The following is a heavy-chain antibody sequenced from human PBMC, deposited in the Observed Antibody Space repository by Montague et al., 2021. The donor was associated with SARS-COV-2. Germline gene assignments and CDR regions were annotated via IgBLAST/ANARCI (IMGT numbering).Heavy chain of an antibody. CDR2: ISTSAYTT. CDR3: TRDYRSIVGDGLDI. CDR1: GFTFSNYD. Sequence: SQRLSCAASGFTFSNYDMNWVRQAPGKGPEWISYISTSAYTTSYAGSVKGRFTISRDNGKNSLYLQMNSLRVEDTAVYYCTRDYRSIVGDGLDIWGQGTKVTVSS. J-gene: IGHJ3*02. D-gene: IGHD3-16*02. V-gene: IGHV3-48*03.